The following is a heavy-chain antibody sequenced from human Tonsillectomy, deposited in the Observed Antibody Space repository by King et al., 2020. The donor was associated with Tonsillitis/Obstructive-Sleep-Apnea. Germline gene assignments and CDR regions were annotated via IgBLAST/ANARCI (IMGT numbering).Heavy chain of an antibody. Sequence: QLVQSGGGLVKPGGSLRLSCAASGFTFSSYSMNWVRQAPGRGLEWVSSIITSSSYIYYADSVKGRFTISRDNAKNSLYLQMNSLRAEDTAVFYCARIKSGALDYWGQGTLVTVSS. CDR3: ARIKSGALDY. CDR1: GFTFSSYS. CDR2: IITSSSYI. V-gene: IGHV3-21*01. D-gene: IGHD1-26*01. J-gene: IGHJ4*02.